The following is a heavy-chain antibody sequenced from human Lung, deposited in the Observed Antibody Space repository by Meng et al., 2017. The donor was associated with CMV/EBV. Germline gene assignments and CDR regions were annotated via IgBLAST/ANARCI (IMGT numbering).Heavy chain of an antibody. V-gene: IGHV4-4*02. Sequence: QLPPQASGPRLVKPSGPLSLTCAVYGGSISSSNWWSWVRQPPGKGLEWIGEIYHSGSTNYNPSLKSRVTISVDKSKNQFSLKLSSVTAADTAVYYCARVVTALWGYYFDYWGQGTLVTVSS. D-gene: IGHD2-21*02. CDR1: GGSISSSNW. J-gene: IGHJ4*02. CDR2: IYHSGST. CDR3: ARVVTALWGYYFDY.